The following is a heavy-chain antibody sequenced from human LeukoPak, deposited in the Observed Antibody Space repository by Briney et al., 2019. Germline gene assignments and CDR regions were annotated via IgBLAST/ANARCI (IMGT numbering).Heavy chain of an antibody. CDR3: ARNLGTGSNWFDP. CDR1: GFTFGTYP. CDR2: VSSSGGST. J-gene: IGHJ5*02. D-gene: IGHD3/OR15-3a*01. Sequence: GSLRLSCAASGFTFGTYPMSWVRQAPGKGLEWVSTVSSSGGSTYYADSVKGRFTISRDNSKNTLYLQMNSLRADDTAVFYCARNLGTGSNWFDPWGQGTLVTVSS. V-gene: IGHV3-23*01.